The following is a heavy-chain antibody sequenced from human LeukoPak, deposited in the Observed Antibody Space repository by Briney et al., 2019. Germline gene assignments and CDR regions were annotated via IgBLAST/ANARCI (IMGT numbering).Heavy chain of an antibody. J-gene: IGHJ4*02. Sequence: GGSLRLSCAASGFIFSGSAIHWVRQASGKGLEWVGRIGPKTDGGTTDYAAPVKGRFTISRDDSKDTLYLQMNSLRIEDTGVYYCTTSLFSSSWSAGGQGTLVTVSS. CDR3: TTSLFSSSWSA. V-gene: IGHV3-15*04. CDR1: GFIFSGSA. D-gene: IGHD6-13*01. CDR2: IGPKTDGGTT.